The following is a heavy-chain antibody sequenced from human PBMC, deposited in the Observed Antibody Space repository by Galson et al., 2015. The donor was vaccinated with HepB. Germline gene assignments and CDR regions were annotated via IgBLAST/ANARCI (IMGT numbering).Heavy chain of an antibody. CDR3: ARHIQDANTYAPALDDAFDI. J-gene: IGHJ3*02. V-gene: IGHV5-10-1*01. Sequence: QSGAEVKKAGESLKISCKGPGYNFTIHWITWVRQMPGKGLEWMGRIDPTDSYTNFSPSFQGHVTISIDKSVSTAYLQWRSLRASDTAMYYCARHIQDANTYAPALDDAFDIWGQGTMVTVSS. D-gene: IGHD2-2*01. CDR2: IDPTDSYT. CDR1: GYNFTIHW.